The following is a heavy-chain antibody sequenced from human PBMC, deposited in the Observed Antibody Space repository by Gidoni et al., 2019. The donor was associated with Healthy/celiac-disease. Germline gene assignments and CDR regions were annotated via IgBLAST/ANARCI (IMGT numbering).Heavy chain of an antibody. CDR3: ARPYGSGSYYNRNYYYYYGMDV. CDR1: GGSFSGYY. Sequence: QVQLQQWGAGLLKPSETLSLTCAVYGGSFSGYYWSWIRQPPGKGLELIGEINHSGSTNYNPSLKSRVTISVDTSKNQFSLKLSSVTAADTAVYYCARPYGSGSYYNRNYYYYYGMDVWGQGTTVTVSS. CDR2: INHSGST. V-gene: IGHV4-34*01. D-gene: IGHD3-10*01. J-gene: IGHJ6*02.